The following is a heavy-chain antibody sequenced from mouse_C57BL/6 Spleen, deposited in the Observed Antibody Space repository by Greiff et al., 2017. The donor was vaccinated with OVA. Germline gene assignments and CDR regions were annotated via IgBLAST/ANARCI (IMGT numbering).Heavy chain of an antibody. CDR1: GYTFTDYN. Sequence: EVQLQQSGPELVKPGASVKMSCKASGYTFTDYNMHWVKQSHGKSLEWIGYINPNNGGTSYNQKFKGKATLTVNKSSSTAYMEIRSLTSEDSAVYYCARDYGSSYGDYFDYWGQGTTLTVSS. D-gene: IGHD1-1*01. V-gene: IGHV1-22*01. J-gene: IGHJ2*01. CDR2: INPNNGGT. CDR3: ARDYGSSYGDYFDY.